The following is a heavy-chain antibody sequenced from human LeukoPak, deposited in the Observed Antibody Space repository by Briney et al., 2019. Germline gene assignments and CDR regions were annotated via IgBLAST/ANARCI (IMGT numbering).Heavy chain of an antibody. D-gene: IGHD6-25*01. V-gene: IGHV3-74*01. CDR2: IDSDGSST. J-gene: IGHJ6*03. CDR1: GFTFSTYW. Sequence: GGSLRLSCAASGFTFSTYWMHWVRQAPGKGLVWVSRIDSDGSSTSYADSVKGRFTISRDNAKNSLYLQMNSLRADDTAVYYCARFAAGGSYYYYMDVWGKGTTVTVSS. CDR3: ARFAAGGSYYYYMDV.